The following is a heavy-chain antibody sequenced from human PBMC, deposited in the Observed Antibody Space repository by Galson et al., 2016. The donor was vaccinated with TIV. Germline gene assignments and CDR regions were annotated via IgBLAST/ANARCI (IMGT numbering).Heavy chain of an antibody. D-gene: IGHD6-13*01. CDR3: ARAPPLYYSSWPMDH. CDR1: GYTFTNYW. V-gene: IGHV5-51*01. J-gene: IGHJ4*02. CDR2: IYPGDSET. Sequence: QSGAEVKKPGESLKISCKGPGYTFTNYWIVWVRQMPGKGLEWMGIIYPGDSETTYSPSFQGQVTISADKSISTAYLQWSSLKASDTAMYYCARAPPLYYSSWPMDHWGQGTLVTVSS.